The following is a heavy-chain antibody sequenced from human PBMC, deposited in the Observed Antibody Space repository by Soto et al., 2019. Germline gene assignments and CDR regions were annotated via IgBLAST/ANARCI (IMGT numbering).Heavy chain of an antibody. CDR1: GFTFSSDA. CDR3: AKKRGSSGCFDY. J-gene: IGHJ4*02. V-gene: IGHV3-23*01. D-gene: IGHD6-19*01. CDR2: VSASGVST. Sequence: GGSLRLSCAASGFTFSSDAMSWVRQAPGKGLEWVSAVSASGVSTYYADSVKGRFTISRDNSKNTLYVQMNSLRAEDTAVYYCAKKRGSSGCFDYWGQGTLVTVSS.